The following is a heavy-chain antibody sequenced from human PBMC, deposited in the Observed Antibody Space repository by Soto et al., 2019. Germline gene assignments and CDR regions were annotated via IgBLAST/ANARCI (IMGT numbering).Heavy chain of an antibody. CDR3: ARGPYNSNYDWFDP. V-gene: IGHV1-8*01. CDR2: MNPNSGNT. D-gene: IGHD1-7*01. J-gene: IGHJ5*02. Sequence: QVQLVQSGAEVKKPGASVKVSCKSSGYTFTSYDINWGRQATGQGLEWLGWMNPNSGNTGYAQKYQGRDAMTRNTSISTAYMELSSLRSEDTAVYYCARGPYNSNYDWFDPWGQGALVTVSS. CDR1: GYTFTSYD.